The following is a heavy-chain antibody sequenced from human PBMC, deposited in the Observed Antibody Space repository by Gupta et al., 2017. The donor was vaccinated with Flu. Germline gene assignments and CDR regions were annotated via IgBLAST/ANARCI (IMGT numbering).Heavy chain of an antibody. D-gene: IGHD2-2*01. J-gene: IGHJ4*02. CDR1: GFSLSTSGVG. V-gene: IGHV2-5*02. Sequence: QITLKESGPTLVKPTQTLTLTCPFSGFSLSTSGVGVGWIRQPPGKALEWLALIYWDDDKRYSPSLKSRLTITKDTSKNQVVLTMTNMDPVDTATYYCAHSEVVRAANYADYWGQGTLVTVSS. CDR3: AHSEVVRAANYADY. CDR2: IYWDDDK.